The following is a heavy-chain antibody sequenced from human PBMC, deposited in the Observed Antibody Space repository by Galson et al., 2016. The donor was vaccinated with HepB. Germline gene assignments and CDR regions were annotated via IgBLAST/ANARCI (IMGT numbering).Heavy chain of an antibody. V-gene: IGHV3-7*01. CDR3: ASRWQTPASYFDY. D-gene: IGHD4-23*01. Sequence: SLRLSCAASGFTFSSDWMSWVRLAPGKGLEWVANIKQDGSEKYYVDSVKGRFTISRDNAKNSLYLQMNSLRAEDTAVYYCASRWQTPASYFDYWGQGTLVTVSS. CDR2: IKQDGSEK. J-gene: IGHJ4*02. CDR1: GFTFSSDW.